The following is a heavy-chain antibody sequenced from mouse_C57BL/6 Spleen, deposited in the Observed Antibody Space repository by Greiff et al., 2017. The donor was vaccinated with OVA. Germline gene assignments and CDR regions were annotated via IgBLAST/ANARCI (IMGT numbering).Heavy chain of an antibody. V-gene: IGHV1-62-2*01. CDR2: FYPGSGSI. CDR1: GYTFTEYT. Sequence: QVQLQQSGAELVKPGASVKLSCKASGYTFTEYTIHWVKQRSGQGLEWIGWFYPGSGSIKYNEKFKDKATLTADKSSSTVYMELSRLTSEDSAVYFCARHEEDYYGRSPPGFDYWGQGTTLTVSS. D-gene: IGHD1-1*01. J-gene: IGHJ2*01. CDR3: ARHEEDYYGRSPPGFDY.